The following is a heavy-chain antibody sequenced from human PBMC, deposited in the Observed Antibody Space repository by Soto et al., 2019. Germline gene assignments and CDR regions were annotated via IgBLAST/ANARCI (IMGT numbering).Heavy chain of an antibody. J-gene: IGHJ3*02. Sequence: GGSLRLSCAASGFTFSSYDMHWVRQATGKGLEWVSAIGTAGDTYYPGSVKGRFTISRDDSKNTAYLQMNSLKTEDTAVYYCITDYYDSSGYGVSDAFDIWGQGTMVTVSS. V-gene: IGHV3-13*01. CDR1: GFTFSSYD. CDR3: ITDYYDSSGYGVSDAFDI. CDR2: IGTAGDT. D-gene: IGHD3-22*01.